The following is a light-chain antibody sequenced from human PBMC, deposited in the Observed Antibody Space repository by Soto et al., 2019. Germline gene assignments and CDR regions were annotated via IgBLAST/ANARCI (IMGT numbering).Light chain of an antibody. CDR2: GAS. Sequence: EIVMTESPATLSVSPGASATLSCRASQSVSTNLAWYQQTPGQVPRILSYGASTRATEIPARFSGSGSGTDFTLTIDSLKSEDFEVYYCQQYNNWPRTFGQGTKVDI. CDR1: QSVSTN. J-gene: IGKJ1*01. V-gene: IGKV3-15*01. CDR3: QQYNNWPRT.